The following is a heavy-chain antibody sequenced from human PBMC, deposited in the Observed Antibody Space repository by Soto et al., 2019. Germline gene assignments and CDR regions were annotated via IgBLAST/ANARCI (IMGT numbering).Heavy chain of an antibody. D-gene: IGHD1-26*01. CDR3: ARDQGWEPSDY. Sequence: QVQLVQSGAEVKKPGASVKVSCKASGYTFTSYGISWVRQAPGQGLEWMGWISAYNGNTNYAPKLQGRVILITDTSTRTAFMELRSLRSYDTAVHYCARDQGWEPSDYWGQGTLVTVSS. CDR1: GYTFTSYG. CDR2: ISAYNGNT. J-gene: IGHJ4*02. V-gene: IGHV1-18*01.